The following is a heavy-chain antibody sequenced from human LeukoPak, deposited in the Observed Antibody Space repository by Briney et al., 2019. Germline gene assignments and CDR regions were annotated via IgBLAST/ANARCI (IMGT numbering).Heavy chain of an antibody. Sequence: PSETLSLTCAVYGGSLSGYYWSWISQPRGKGLEWIGEINHSGSTNYNPSLKSRVTISVDTSKNQFSLKLSSVTAADTAVYYCARGRRQKPFDYWGQGSLVTVSS. CDR2: INHSGST. CDR1: GGSLSGYY. CDR3: ARGRRQKPFDY. J-gene: IGHJ4*02. V-gene: IGHV4-34*01.